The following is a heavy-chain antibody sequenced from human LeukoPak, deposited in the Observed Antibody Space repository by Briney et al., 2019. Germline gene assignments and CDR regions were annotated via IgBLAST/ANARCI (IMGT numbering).Heavy chain of an antibody. CDR1: GGTFSSYA. CDR3: ARTAEEYCSSTSCQAGFDY. V-gene: IGHV1-69*13. CDR2: INPIFGTA. Sequence: ASVKVSCKASGGTFSSYAISWVRQAPGQGLEWMGGINPIFGTANYAQKFQGRVTITADESTSTAYMELSSLRSEDTAVYYCARTAEEYCSSTSCQAGFDYWGQGTLVTVSS. D-gene: IGHD2-2*01. J-gene: IGHJ4*02.